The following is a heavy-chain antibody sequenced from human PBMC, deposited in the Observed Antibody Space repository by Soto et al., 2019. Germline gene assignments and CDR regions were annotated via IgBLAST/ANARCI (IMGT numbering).Heavy chain of an antibody. CDR3: ARGTGDFDA. CDR2: INHSGNT. J-gene: IGHJ5*01. D-gene: IGHD2-21*02. V-gene: IGHV4-34*01. Sequence: SETLSLTCAVYGASLSDNYCNWLRQPPGKGLEWIGEINHSGNTNYNPSLRSRVTISIDTSKNQLSLNLRSVSAADTAVYYCARGTGDFDASVHGTPVTLSS. CDR1: GASLSDNY.